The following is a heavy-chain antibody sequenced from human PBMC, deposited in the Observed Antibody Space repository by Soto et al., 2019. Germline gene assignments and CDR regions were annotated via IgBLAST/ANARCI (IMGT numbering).Heavy chain of an antibody. V-gene: IGHV4-59*01. Sequence: SETLSLTCTVSGGSISSYYWSWIRQPPGKGLEWIGYIYYSGSTNYNPSLKSRVTISVDTSKNQFSLKLSSVTAADTAVYYCARGVLGGLFDYWGQGTLVTVSS. D-gene: IGHD3-16*01. J-gene: IGHJ4*02. CDR1: GGSISSYY. CDR2: IYYSGST. CDR3: ARGVLGGLFDY.